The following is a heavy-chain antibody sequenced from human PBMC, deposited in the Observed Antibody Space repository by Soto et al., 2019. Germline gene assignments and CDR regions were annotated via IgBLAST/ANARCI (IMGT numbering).Heavy chain of an antibody. Sequence: PSETLSLTCAVYGGSFSGYYLTWIRQPPGTGLEWIGEINHSGSTYYNPSLKSRVTISVDTSKNQFSLKLTSVTAADTAVYYCARDKITGLFDYWGQGTLVTVSS. CDR2: INHSGST. CDR3: ARDKITGLFDY. J-gene: IGHJ4*02. D-gene: IGHD2-8*02. CDR1: GGSFSGYY. V-gene: IGHV4-34*01.